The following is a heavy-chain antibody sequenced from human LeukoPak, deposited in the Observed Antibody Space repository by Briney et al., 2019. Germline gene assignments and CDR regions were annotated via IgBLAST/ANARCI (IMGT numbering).Heavy chain of an antibody. V-gene: IGHV1-2*02. CDR2: INPNSGGT. D-gene: IGHD3-3*01. J-gene: IGHJ5*02. CDR3: ARAYYDFWSGQTPPFDP. Sequence: GASVKVSCKASGYTFTGYYMHWVRQAPGQGLEWMGWINPNSGGTNYAQKFQGRVIMTRDTSISTAYMELSRLRSDDTAVYYCARAYYDFWSGQTPPFDPWGQGTLVTVSS. CDR1: GYTFTGYY.